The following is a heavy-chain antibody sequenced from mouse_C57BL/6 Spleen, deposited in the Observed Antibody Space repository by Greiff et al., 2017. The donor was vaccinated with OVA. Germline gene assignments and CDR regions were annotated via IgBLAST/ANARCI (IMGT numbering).Heavy chain of an antibody. CDR2: INPYNGGT. J-gene: IGHJ2*01. D-gene: IGHD3-2*02. Sequence: VQLQQSGPVLVKPGASVKMSCKASGYTFTDYYMNWVKQSHGKSLEWIGVINPYNGGTSYNQKFKGKATLTVDKSSSTAYMELNSLTSEDSAVYYCARGGDSSGFPYYFDYWGQGTTLTVSS. CDR3: ARGGDSSGFPYYFDY. CDR1: GYTFTDYY. V-gene: IGHV1-19*01.